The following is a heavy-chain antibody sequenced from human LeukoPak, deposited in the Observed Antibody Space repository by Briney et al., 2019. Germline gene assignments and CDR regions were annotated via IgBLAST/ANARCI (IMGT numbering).Heavy chain of an antibody. D-gene: IGHD1-26*01. CDR3: ARDSPFEWDVLGDSFDS. CDR2: INPNSGGT. Sequence: ASVKVSCKASGYTFTGYYMHWVRQAPGQGLEWMGWINPNSGGTNYAQKFQGRVTMTRDTTISTAYMELSRLRSDDTAVYYCARDSPFEWDVLGDSFDSWGQGTVVTVSS. CDR1: GYTFTGYY. J-gene: IGHJ3*02. V-gene: IGHV1-2*02.